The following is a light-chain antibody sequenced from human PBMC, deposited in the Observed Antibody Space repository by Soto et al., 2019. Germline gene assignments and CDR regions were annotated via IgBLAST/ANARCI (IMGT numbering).Light chain of an antibody. CDR3: QSYDSSPHNYV. CDR1: SSNIGAGYD. V-gene: IGLV1-40*01. CDR2: GNS. Sequence: QSVLTQPPSVSGAPGQRVTISCTGSSSNIGAGYDVHWYQQLPGTAPKLLIYGNSNRPSGVPDRFSGSKSGTSASLAITGLQAEDEADYYCQSYDSSPHNYVFGTGTKLTVL. J-gene: IGLJ1*01.